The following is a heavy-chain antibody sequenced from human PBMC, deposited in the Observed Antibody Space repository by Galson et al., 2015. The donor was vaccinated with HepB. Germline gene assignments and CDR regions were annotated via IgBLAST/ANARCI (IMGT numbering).Heavy chain of an antibody. Sequence: SLRLSCAASGFTFSSYNMNWVRQPPGKGLEWVSYISNSRSTIYYADSVKGRFTIARDNAKNSVYLEVNSLRAEDTAVYYCARDRGGSGSYLSDYYGMDVWGQGTTVTVSS. CDR2: ISNSRSTI. V-gene: IGHV3-48*04. CDR1: GFTFSSYN. J-gene: IGHJ6*02. D-gene: IGHD3-10*01. CDR3: ARDRGGSGSYLSDYYGMDV.